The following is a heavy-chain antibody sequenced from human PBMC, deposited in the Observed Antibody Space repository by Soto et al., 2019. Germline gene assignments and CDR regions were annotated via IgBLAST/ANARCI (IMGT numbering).Heavy chain of an antibody. CDR1: GFTFSDYC. J-gene: IGHJ3*02. CDR3: XXXXXXXHXGAXDI. V-gene: IGHV3-11*01. CDR2: ISSGDSTI. Sequence: GSLRLSCAASGFTFSDYCMSWIRQAPGKGLEWVSYISSGDSTIYDADSVKGRFTISRDNTKNSLYLQMNSLRAEDTAVYFCXXXXXXXHXGAXDIWGQXTMXXV.